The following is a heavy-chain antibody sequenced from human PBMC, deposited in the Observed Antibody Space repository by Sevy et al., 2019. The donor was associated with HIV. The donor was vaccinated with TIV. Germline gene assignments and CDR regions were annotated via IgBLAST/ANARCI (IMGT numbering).Heavy chain of an antibody. D-gene: IGHD2-15*01. CDR3: ARDWCTKPHDY. CDR2: FSFGCGRI. CDR1: GFTFSKYS. V-gene: IGHV3-23*01. Sequence: GGSLRLSCEASGFTFSKYSMSWVRQAPGKGLEWVSTFSFGCGRINYADSLKGPFTIPRDDSKNTQYLQMNSQRAEDTAVHYCARDWCTKPHDYWGQGTLVTVSS. J-gene: IGHJ4*02.